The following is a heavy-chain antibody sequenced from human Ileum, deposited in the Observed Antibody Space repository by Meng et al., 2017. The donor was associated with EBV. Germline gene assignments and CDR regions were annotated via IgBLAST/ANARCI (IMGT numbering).Heavy chain of an antibody. V-gene: IGHV2-5*01. CDR3: ARRPGSPSSRFDY. Sequence: QTSFKESGSPLVQPTQTCTLTCSFSGFSLTSSGVGVGWIRPPPGKALEWLALIYWNDDKRYSPSLKSRLTVTRDTSKNQVVLTLTNVDPVDTATYYCARRPGSPSSRFDYWGQGTLVTVSS. CDR1: GFSLTSSGVG. CDR2: IYWNDDK. J-gene: IGHJ4*02. D-gene: IGHD6-6*01.